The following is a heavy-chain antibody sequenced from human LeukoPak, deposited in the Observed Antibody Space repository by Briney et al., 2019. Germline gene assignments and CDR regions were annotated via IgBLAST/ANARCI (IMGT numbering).Heavy chain of an antibody. CDR2: IYYTRST. V-gene: IGHV4-39*01. D-gene: IGHD5-24*01. J-gene: IGHJ4*02. Sequence: SETLSLTCTVSGGSLSSSRYFWGRIRQPPGKGLEWHGGIYYTRSTYYNPSLKSRGTISVDTSKNQFSLRLSSVTAADTAFYYCARHQRDGQNLDLLDYWGQGTLVTVSS. CDR3: ARHQRDGQNLDLLDY. CDR1: GGSLSSSRYF.